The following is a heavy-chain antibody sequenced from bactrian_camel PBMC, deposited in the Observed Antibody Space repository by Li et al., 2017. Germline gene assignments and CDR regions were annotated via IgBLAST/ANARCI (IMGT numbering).Heavy chain of an antibody. D-gene: IGHD4*01. Sequence: QLVESGGDLVQPGRSLTLSCTASGFTFSGYWMYWVRQTPAKGLEWVSGVASNGGSTEYADSIVGRFTISRDNAKNMVYLHMTSLKPEDTGVYYCVRDYKSGDYRDGFGYWGQGTQVTVS. CDR1: GFTFSGYW. CDR2: VASNGGST. J-gene: IGHJ6*01. CDR3: VRDYKSGDYRDGFGY. V-gene: IGHV3S25*01.